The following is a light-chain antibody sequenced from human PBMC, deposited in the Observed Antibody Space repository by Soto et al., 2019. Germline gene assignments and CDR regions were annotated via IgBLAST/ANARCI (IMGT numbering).Light chain of an antibody. V-gene: IGKV3-11*01. Sequence: EIVLTQSPATLSLSPVERATLSFRASQSVSIYLAWYQQKPGQAPRLLIYEASNRAAGIPARFSGSGSGTDFTLTISSLEPEDFAVYYCQQRSNWPPTWAFGQGTKVDIK. CDR2: EAS. CDR1: QSVSIY. CDR3: QQRSNWPPTWA. J-gene: IGKJ1*01.